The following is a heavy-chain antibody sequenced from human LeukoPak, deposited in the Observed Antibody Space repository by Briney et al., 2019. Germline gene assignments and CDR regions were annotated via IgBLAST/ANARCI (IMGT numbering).Heavy chain of an antibody. V-gene: IGHV4-31*03. D-gene: IGHD4-23*01. Sequence: PSETLSLTCTVSGGSISSGGYYWSWIRQHPGKGLEWIGYIYYSGSTYYNPSLKSRVTISVDTSKNQFSRKLSSVTAAATAVYYCARVTRDYGGNCFDYWGQGTLVTVPS. J-gene: IGHJ4*02. CDR1: GGSISSGGYY. CDR2: IYYSGST. CDR3: ARVTRDYGGNCFDY.